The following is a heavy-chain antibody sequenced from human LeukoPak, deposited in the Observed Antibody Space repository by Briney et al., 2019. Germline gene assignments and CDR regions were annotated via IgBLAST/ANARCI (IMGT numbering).Heavy chain of an antibody. J-gene: IGHJ5*02. Sequence: GGSLRLSCAASGFTFSSYAMHWVRQAPGKGLEWVAVISYDGSNKYYADSVKGRFTISRDNSKNTLYLQMNSLRAEDTAVYYCARGGESSGYLEDWFDPWGQGTLVTVPS. CDR2: ISYDGSNK. CDR3: ARGGESSGYLEDWFDP. CDR1: GFTFSSYA. V-gene: IGHV3-30-3*01. D-gene: IGHD3-22*01.